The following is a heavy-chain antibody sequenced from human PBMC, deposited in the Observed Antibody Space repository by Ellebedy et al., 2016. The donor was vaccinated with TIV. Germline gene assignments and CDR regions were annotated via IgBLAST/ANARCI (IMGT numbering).Heavy chain of an antibody. V-gene: IGHV4-39*01. CDR2: LHSSGSP. J-gene: IGHJ4*02. CDR1: GGSLSSSSYY. D-gene: IGHD3-22*01. Sequence: SETLSLXXSVSGGSLSSSSYYWGWIRQPPGKGLEWIGSLHSSGSPYYSPSLESRVTISGDTSNNQFSLRLSSVTAADTAVYYCARRYYYDRSAYQYYFDYWGQGTLVTVSS. CDR3: ARRYYYDRSAYQYYFDY.